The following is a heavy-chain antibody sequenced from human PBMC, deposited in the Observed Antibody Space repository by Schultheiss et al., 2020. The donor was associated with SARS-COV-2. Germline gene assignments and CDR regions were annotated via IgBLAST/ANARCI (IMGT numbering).Heavy chain of an antibody. CDR2: MNPNTGNT. J-gene: IGHJ4*02. D-gene: IGHD3-10*01. CDR1: GYTFTSYE. V-gene: IGHV1-8*01. Sequence: ASVKVSCKASGYTFTSYEINWMRQATGQGLEWMGWMNPNTGNTGYAQKFQGRVTMTGSTSMSTAYMELSSLRSEDTAVYYCARTRLYDSGSYYLGYWGQGTLVTVAS. CDR3: ARTRLYDSGSYYLGY.